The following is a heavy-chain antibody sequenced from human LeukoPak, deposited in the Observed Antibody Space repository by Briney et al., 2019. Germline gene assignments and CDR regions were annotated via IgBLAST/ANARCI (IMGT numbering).Heavy chain of an antibody. CDR2: ISYDGSNK. CDR3: ARASRYCSSTSCWYWFDP. J-gene: IGHJ5*02. Sequence: GRSLRLSCAASGFTFSSYAMHWVRQAPGKGLEWVAVISYDGSNKYYADSVKGRFTISRDNSKNTLYLQINSLRAEDTAVYYCARASRYCSSTSCWYWFDPWGQGTLVTVSS. D-gene: IGHD2-2*01. CDR1: GFTFSSYA. V-gene: IGHV3-30*04.